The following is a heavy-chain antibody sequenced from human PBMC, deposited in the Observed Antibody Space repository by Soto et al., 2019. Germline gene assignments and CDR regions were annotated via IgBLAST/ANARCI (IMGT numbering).Heavy chain of an antibody. J-gene: IGHJ4*02. CDR1: GFSRNTPGSG. CDR2: IYWDDDK. V-gene: IGHV2-5*02. Sequence: QITLRASGPTVVKPTQTLTLTCTFSGFSRNTPGSGVGWTRHHPGKALEWVALIYWDDDKRSNPSLKRRLVITKDSSKNQVVLTMTNVDPVDTATYYVAHLAIADVYEYFDFWGPGTLVPV. CDR3: AHLAIADVYEYFDF. D-gene: IGHD3-3*01.